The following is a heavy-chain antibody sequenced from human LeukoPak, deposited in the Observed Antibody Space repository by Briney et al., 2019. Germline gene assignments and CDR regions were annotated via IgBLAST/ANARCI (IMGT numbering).Heavy chain of an antibody. CDR3: AREGGGRWLQTLDY. CDR1: GFTLSSYG. Sequence: GGSLRLSCAASGFTLSSYGMHWVRQAPAKGRGGVAVLGYDGRNKYYAAPVKGRFTNSRDNSKNTLYLQKNSLRAEDPAVYYWAREGGGRWLQTLDYWGQGTLVTVSS. V-gene: IGHV3-33*01. J-gene: IGHJ4*02. CDR2: LGYDGRNK. D-gene: IGHD3-16*01.